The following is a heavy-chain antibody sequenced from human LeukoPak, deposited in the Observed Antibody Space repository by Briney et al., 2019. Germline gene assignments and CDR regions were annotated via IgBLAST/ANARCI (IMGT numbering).Heavy chain of an antibody. CDR3: SGSYFYYCGMDV. J-gene: IGHJ6*02. Sequence: RGGSLRLSCAASGFTFSSYAMSWVRQAPGKGLEWVSAISGSGGSTYYADSVKGRFTISRDNSKNTLYLQMNSLRAEDTAVYFCSGSYFYYCGMDVWGQGTTVTVSS. V-gene: IGHV3-23*01. D-gene: IGHD3-10*01. CDR1: GFTFSSYA. CDR2: ISGSGGST.